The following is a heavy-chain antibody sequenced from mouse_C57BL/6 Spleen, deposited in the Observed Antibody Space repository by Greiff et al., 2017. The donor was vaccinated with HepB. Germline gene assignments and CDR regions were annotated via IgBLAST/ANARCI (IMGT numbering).Heavy chain of an antibody. V-gene: IGHV5-17*01. J-gene: IGHJ1*03. Sequence: EVHLVESGGGLVKPGGSLKLSCAASGFTFSDYGMHWVRQAPEKGLEWVAYISSGSSTIYYADTVKGRFTISRDNAKNTLFLQMTSLRSEDTAMYYCARETTVAPYWYFDVWGTGTTVTVSS. CDR1: GFTFSDYG. CDR2: ISSGSSTI. D-gene: IGHD1-1*01. CDR3: ARETTVAPYWYFDV.